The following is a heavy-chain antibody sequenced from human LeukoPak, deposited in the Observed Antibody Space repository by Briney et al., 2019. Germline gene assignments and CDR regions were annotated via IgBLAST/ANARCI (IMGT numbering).Heavy chain of an antibody. V-gene: IGHV3-30*18. J-gene: IGHJ4*02. CDR2: ISYDGRNK. D-gene: IGHD2-2*01. CDR3: AKAPLRGTAAAIDY. Sequence: GGSLRLSCAASGFTFNNYGMHWVRQAPGKGLEWVAVISYDGRNKHYPDSVKGRFTISRDISTDTLWLQMDSLRTEDTAVYYCAKAPLRGTAAAIDYWGQGTLVTVSS. CDR1: GFTFNNYG.